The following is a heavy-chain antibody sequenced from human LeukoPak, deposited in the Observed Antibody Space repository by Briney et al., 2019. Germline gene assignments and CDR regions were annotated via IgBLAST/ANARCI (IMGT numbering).Heavy chain of an antibody. J-gene: IGHJ2*01. V-gene: IGHV4-59*08. D-gene: IGHD2-21*02. Sequence: TSETLSLTCTVSGGSISSYYWSWIRQPPGKGLEWIGYIYYSGSTNHNPSLKSRVTISVDTSKNQFSLKLSSVTAADTAVYYCASRGGDPGWYWYFDLWGRGTLVTV. CDR1: GGSISSYY. CDR2: IYYSGST. CDR3: ASRGGDPGWYWYFDL.